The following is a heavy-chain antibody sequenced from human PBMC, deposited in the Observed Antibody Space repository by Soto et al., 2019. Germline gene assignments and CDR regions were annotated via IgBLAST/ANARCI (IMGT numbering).Heavy chain of an antibody. CDR1: GFTFSYDT. V-gene: IGHV3-21*02. CDR3: ARYLDTLGYPQFN. Sequence: EVQLVESGGGLVKPGGSLRLSCAACGFTFSYDTMNWGRQSPGKGLEWVSAMSGFVSDIDYADSLKGLLTIARDNAKNTVYMQMSSLRAEDTAVYYCARYLDTLGYPQFNWGQGTLVSVAS. CDR2: MSGFVSDI. J-gene: IGHJ4*02. D-gene: IGHD3-22*01.